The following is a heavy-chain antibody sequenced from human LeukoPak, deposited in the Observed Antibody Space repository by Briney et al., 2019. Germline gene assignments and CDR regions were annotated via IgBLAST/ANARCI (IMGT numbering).Heavy chain of an antibody. V-gene: IGHV1-46*01. D-gene: IGHD1-26*01. CDR3: ARDTTPYNWFDP. Sequence: ASVEVSCKASGYTFTSYYMHWVRQAPGQGLEWMGIINLSGGSTSYAQKFQGRVTMTRDTSTSTVYMELSSLRSEDTAVYYCARDTTPYNWFDPWGQGTLVTVSS. CDR1: GYTFTSYY. CDR2: INLSGGST. J-gene: IGHJ5*02.